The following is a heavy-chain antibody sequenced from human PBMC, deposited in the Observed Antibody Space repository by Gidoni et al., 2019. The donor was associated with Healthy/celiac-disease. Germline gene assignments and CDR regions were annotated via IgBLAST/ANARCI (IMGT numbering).Heavy chain of an antibody. V-gene: IGHV4-34*01. D-gene: IGHD3-10*01. Sequence: QVQLQQWGAGLWKPSETLSLTCAGYGGSLSGYYWSLIRQPPGQGLEWIGEINHSGSTNYNPSLKSRVTISVDTSKNQFSLKLSSVTAADTAVYYCARGASRVYYGSGSYSDYWGQGTLVTVSS. J-gene: IGHJ4*02. CDR3: ARGASRVYYGSGSYSDY. CDR1: GGSLSGYY. CDR2: INHSGST.